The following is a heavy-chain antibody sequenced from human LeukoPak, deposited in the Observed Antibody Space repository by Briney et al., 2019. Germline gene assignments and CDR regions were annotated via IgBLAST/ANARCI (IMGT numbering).Heavy chain of an antibody. CDR2: ISYDGSNK. V-gene: IGHV3-30*18. J-gene: IGHJ4*02. D-gene: IGHD3-22*01. CDR1: GFTFSSYG. Sequence: GESLKISCAASGFTFSSYGMHWVRQAPGKGLEWVAVISYDGSNKYYADSVKGRFTISRDNSKNTLYLQMNSLRAEDTAVYYCAKDDSSGYYGHWGQGTLVTVSS. CDR3: AKDDSSGYYGH.